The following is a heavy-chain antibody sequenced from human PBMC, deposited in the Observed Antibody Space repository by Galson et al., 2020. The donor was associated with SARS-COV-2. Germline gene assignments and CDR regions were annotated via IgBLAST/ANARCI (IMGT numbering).Heavy chain of an antibody. Sequence: SETLSLTCAVSGYSVSGGNYWAWIRQPPGKGLEWSGSISHSGTTYNNPSLRSRVTISLDTSENQFSLNLNSVTAADTAVYYCAGGTSYLGVDYWGPGTLVNVSS. CDR1: GYSVSGGNY. V-gene: IGHV4-38-2*01. CDR2: ISHSGTT. J-gene: IGHJ4*02. CDR3: AGGTSYLGVDY.